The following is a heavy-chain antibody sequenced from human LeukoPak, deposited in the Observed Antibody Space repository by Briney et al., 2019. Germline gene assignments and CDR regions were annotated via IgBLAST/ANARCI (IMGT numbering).Heavy chain of an antibody. CDR3: ARGSPAAV. V-gene: IGHV3-74*01. CDR1: GFTFSSYW. CDR2: INTDGSTT. Sequence: GGSLRLSCAASGFTFSSYWIHWVRQAPGKGLVWVSRINTDGSTTNYADSVKGRFTISRDNAENTLYLQINSLRAEDTAVYYCARGSPAAVWGQGALVTVSS. J-gene: IGHJ4*02. D-gene: IGHD6-25*01.